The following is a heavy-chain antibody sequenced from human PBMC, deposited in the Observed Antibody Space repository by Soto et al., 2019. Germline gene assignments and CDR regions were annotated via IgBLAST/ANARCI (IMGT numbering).Heavy chain of an antibody. CDR3: ASSTVGSPFPWGAFDI. V-gene: IGHV5-51*07. Sequence: GESLKISCKGSGYSFTSYWIGWAHQIPGKGLEWMGIIYPGDSDTRYSPSFQGQVTISADKSISTAYLQWSSLKASDTAMYYCASSTVGSPFPWGAFDIGCQWTMVTLS. J-gene: IGHJ3*02. D-gene: IGHD3-16*01. CDR1: GYSFTSYW. CDR2: IYPGDSDT.